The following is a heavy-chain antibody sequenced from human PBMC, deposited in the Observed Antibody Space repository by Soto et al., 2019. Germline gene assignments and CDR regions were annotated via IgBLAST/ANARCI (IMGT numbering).Heavy chain of an antibody. CDR1: GGIFGSHG. CDR3: VRDRRIYYSDPHDEFVASAYEV. V-gene: IGHV1-69*01. D-gene: IGHD3-22*01. J-gene: IGHJ3*01. Sequence: QVQLIQSEAEVKKPGSSVRVSCTASGGIFGSHGFSWVRQAPGQRLEWVGGFIPIFRTLTYTEKFQARVRIAADESTNTVYVDLSSLTSEDTAVYYCVRDRRIYYSDPHDEFVASAYEVWGQWTMVSVSS. CDR2: FIPIFRTL.